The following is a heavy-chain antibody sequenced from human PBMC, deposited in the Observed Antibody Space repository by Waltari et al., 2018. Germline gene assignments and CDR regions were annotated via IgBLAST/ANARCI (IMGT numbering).Heavy chain of an antibody. CDR2: IYYSGGA. J-gene: IGHJ4*02. CDR1: GGSISSSSYY. Sequence: QLQLQESGPGLVKPSETLSLTCTVSGGSISSSSYYWGWIRQPPRTGLEWIGSIYYSGGAHYNPSLKSRFTISVETDKNHVSLKLSSVTAADTAVYYCARPRKDPITIDGSAPEGDYFDYWGQGTLVTVSS. V-gene: IGHV4-39*01. D-gene: IGHD6-25*01. CDR3: ARPRKDPITIDGSAPEGDYFDY.